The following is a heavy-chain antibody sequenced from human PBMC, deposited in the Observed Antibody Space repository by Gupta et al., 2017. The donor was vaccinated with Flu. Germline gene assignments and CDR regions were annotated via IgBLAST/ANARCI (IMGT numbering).Heavy chain of an antibody. CDR2: IHSSGST. CDR1: GGSISSGSYY. CDR3: PRGKSDYDWLFDP. V-gene: IGHV4-61*02. Sequence: QVQLQESGPGLVKPSQTLSLTCTVSGGSISSGSYYWSWIRQPAGKGLEWIGHIHSSGSTNYNPSLKSRVTISVDTSKNQFSLKLRYVTAADTAVYYCPRGKSDYDWLFDPWGQGTLVTVS. J-gene: IGHJ5*02. D-gene: IGHD5-12*01.